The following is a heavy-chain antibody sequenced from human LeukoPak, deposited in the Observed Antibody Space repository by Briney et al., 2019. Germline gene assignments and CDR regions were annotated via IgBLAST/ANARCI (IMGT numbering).Heavy chain of an antibody. J-gene: IGHJ4*02. D-gene: IGHD2-2*01. CDR2: SRSKTYGGTT. V-gene: IGHV3-49*04. CDR1: GFTFGDYT. Sequence: GGSLRLSCTASGFTFGDYTMSWVRQAPGKGLEWVGCSRSKTYGGTTEYAASVKGRFTISRDDSKSIAYLQMNSLKTEDTAVCYCTRSRQLDYWGQGTLVTVSS. CDR3: TRSRQLDY.